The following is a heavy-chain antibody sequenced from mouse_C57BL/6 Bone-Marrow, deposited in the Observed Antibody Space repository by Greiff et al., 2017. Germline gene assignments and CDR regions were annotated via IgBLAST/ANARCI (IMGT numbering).Heavy chain of an antibody. CDR1: GYTFTSYW. D-gene: IGHD2-4*01. Sequence: VQLQQSGTVLARPGASVKMSCKTSGYTFTSYWMHWVKQRPGQGLEWIGAIYPGNSDTSYNQKFKGKAKLTAVTSASTAYMELSSLTNEDSAVYYCTKEPIYYDYYGAYWGQGTLVTVSA. CDR2: IYPGNSDT. J-gene: IGHJ3*01. V-gene: IGHV1-5*01. CDR3: TKEPIYYDYYGAY.